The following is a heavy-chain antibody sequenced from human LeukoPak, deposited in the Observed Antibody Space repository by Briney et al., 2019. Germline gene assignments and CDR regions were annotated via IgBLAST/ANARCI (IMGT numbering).Heavy chain of an antibody. CDR2: IYYSGST. J-gene: IGHJ4*02. CDR1: GGSISSSSYY. D-gene: IGHD6-13*01. V-gene: IGHV4-39*07. Sequence: PSETLSLTCTVSGGSISSSSYYWGWIRLPPGKGLEWIGSIYYSGSTYYNPSLKSRVTISVDTSKNQFSLKLSSVTAADTAVYFCARSGWGSSWYYFDSWGQGTLVTVSS. CDR3: ARSGWGSSWYYFDS.